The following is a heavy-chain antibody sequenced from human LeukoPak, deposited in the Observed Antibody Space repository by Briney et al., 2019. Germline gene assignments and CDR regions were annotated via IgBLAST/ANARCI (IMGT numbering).Heavy chain of an antibody. V-gene: IGHV1-46*01. CDR1: GYTFTSYY. CDR3: ARHVDYGDLGVAGYYFDY. D-gene: IGHD4-17*01. J-gene: IGHJ4*02. CDR2: INPSGGST. Sequence: ASVKVSCKASGYTFTSYYMHWVRQAPGQGLEWMGIINPSGGSTSYAQKFQGRVTMTRDTSTSTVYMELSSLRSEDTAVYYCARHVDYGDLGVAGYYFDYWGQGTLVTVSS.